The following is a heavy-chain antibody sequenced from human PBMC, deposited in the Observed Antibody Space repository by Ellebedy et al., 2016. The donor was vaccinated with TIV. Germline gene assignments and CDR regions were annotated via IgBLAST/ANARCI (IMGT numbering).Heavy chain of an antibody. Sequence: ASVKVSCKASGYTFTSYGISWVRQAPGQGLEWMGWIRVYNGNTDYAQNLQGRVSMTTDKSTNTAYMELRSLRSDDTAVYYCARGSGNYYADYWGQGTLVTVSS. D-gene: IGHD1-26*01. V-gene: IGHV1-18*01. CDR1: GYTFTSYG. J-gene: IGHJ4*02. CDR2: IRVYNGNT. CDR3: ARGSGNYYADY.